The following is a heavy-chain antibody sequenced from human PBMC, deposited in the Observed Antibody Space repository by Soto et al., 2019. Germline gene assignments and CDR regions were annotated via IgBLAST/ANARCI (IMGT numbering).Heavy chain of an antibody. D-gene: IGHD1-26*01. CDR1: GFTLSNFW. J-gene: IGHJ6*02. V-gene: IGHV3-74*01. CDR2: INSDGRST. Sequence: GGSLRLSCAASGFTLSNFWMHWVRQAPGKGLEWVSRINSDGRSTSYVYSVKGRFTISRDNANNTPYLEMNSLRVEDTAVYFCARGGRYRENYYYGMDVWGQGTTVTVSS. CDR3: ARGGRYRENYYYGMDV.